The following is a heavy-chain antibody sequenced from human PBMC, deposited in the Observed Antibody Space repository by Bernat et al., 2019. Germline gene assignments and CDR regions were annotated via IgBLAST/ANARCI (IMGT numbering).Heavy chain of an antibody. CDR2: INSDGTST. CDR1: GLSFSSNW. Sequence: EVQLVESGGGLVQPGGSLRLSCAASGLSFSSNWMHWVRQAPGKGLVWVSRINSDGTSTSYADSVKGRFTISRDNTKNMLYLQMNSLRAEDTAVYYCTNLCTNCACSYLDTFDIWGQGTMVTV. J-gene: IGHJ3*02. CDR3: TNLCTNCACSYLDTFDI. D-gene: IGHD2-2*01. V-gene: IGHV3-74*01.